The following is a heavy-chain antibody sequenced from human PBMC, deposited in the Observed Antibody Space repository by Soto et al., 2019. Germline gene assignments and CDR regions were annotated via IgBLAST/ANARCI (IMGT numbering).Heavy chain of an antibody. J-gene: IGHJ6*02. Sequence: GSLRLSCAASGFTCSSYSMNWVRQAPGKGLEWVSSISSSSSYIYYADSVKGRFTISRDNAKNSLYLQMNSLRAEDTAVYYCARERGYEDYYYGMDVWGQGTTVTVSS. CDR1: GFTCSSYS. CDR3: ARERGYEDYYYGMDV. CDR2: ISSSSSYI. D-gene: IGHD5-12*01. V-gene: IGHV3-21*01.